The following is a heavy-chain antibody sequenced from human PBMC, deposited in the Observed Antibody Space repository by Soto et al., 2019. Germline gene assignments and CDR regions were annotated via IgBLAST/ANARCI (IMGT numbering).Heavy chain of an antibody. V-gene: IGHV1-8*01. Sequence: GASVKVSCKASGYTFTSYDINWVRQATGQGLEWMGWMNPNSGNTGYAQKFQGRVTMTRNTSISTAYMELSSLRSEDTAVYYCARHGSAYYYYYGMDVWGQGTAVTVSS. CDR1: GYTFTSYD. J-gene: IGHJ6*02. CDR2: MNPNSGNT. D-gene: IGHD6-19*01. CDR3: ARHGSAYYYYYGMDV.